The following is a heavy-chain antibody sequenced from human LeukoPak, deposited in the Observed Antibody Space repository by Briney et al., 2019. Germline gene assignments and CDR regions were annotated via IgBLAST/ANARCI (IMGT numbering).Heavy chain of an antibody. CDR3: ASGANYDFWSGYSNWFDP. Sequence: TSETLSLTCAVYGGSFSGYYWSWIRQPPGKGLEWIGEINHSGSTNYNPSLKSRVTISVDTSKNQFSLKLSSVTAADTAVYYCASGANYDFWSGYSNWFDPWGQGTLVTVSS. CDR2: INHSGST. J-gene: IGHJ5*02. CDR1: GGSFSGYY. D-gene: IGHD3-3*01. V-gene: IGHV4-34*01.